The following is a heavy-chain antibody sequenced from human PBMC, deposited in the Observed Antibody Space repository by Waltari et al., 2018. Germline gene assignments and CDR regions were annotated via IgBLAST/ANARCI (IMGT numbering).Heavy chain of an antibody. D-gene: IGHD4-17*01. CDR3: GRIAFGDDGGYFQY. CDR1: GGSISSNYN. Sequence: QVQLQESGPGLVKPSETLSLTCTVSGGSISSNYNWGWIRQPPGKGLEWMGNMQYRGSTFYNPSLESRVTITLDTSRNQFSLRLSSVYAADTAVYFCGRIAFGDDGGYFQYWGQGTLVTGSS. CDR2: MQYRGST. J-gene: IGHJ1*01. V-gene: IGHV4-39*01.